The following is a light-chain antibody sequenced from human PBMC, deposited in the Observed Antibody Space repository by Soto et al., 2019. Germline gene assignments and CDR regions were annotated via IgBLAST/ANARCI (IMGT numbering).Light chain of an antibody. J-gene: IGKJ3*01. Sequence: DIQMTQSPSSLSASVGDRVTITCRASQGIFDYVAWYQQKPGKVPKLLVFGASTLQSGVPSRFSGSGSGTDFTLTISSLQSEDFAVYYCQQYSNWPPFTFGPGTKVDIK. CDR3: QQYSNWPPFT. CDR1: QGIFDY. V-gene: IGKV1-27*01. CDR2: GAS.